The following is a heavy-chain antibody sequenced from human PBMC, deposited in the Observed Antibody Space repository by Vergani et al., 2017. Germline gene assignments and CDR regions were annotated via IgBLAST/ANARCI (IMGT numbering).Heavy chain of an antibody. V-gene: IGHV1-8*03. CDR1: GYTFTDYD. CDR3: AGGRPVADDV. J-gene: IGHJ4*02. CDR2: MNPKTGNT. D-gene: IGHD1-1*01. Sequence: QVQLVQSGAEVKKPGASVKVSCRTSGYTFTDYDINWVRQSTGQGLECVGWMNPKTGNTVYAQKLQGRVSLTRDTSITTAYMELSSLTSDDTAVYFCAGGRPVADDVWGQGTLVTVSS.